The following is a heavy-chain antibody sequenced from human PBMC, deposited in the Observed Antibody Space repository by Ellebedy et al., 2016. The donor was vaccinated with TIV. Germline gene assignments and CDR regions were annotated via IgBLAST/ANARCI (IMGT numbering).Heavy chain of an antibody. CDR3: AREGGGYDYVWGRGGMDV. D-gene: IGHD3-16*01. CDR1: GYTFTSYG. CDR2: VNGHNGDT. V-gene: IGHV1-18*04. J-gene: IGHJ6*02. Sequence: ASVKVSCKASGYTFTSYGISWVRQTPGQGLEWMAWVNGHNGDTNYAQNLQGRVTVTTDTSTSTTYMELRSLKSDDTAVYYCAREGGGYDYVWGRGGMDVWGQGTTVTVSS.